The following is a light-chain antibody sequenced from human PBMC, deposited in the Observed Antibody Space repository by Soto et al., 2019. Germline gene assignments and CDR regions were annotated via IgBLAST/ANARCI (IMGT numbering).Light chain of an antibody. V-gene: IGKV1-8*01. CDR3: QQYYSYST. CDR1: QGISSY. Sequence: AIRMTQSPSSLSASTGDRVTITCRASQGISSYVAWYQQKPGKSPKLLIYAASTLQSGVPSRFSGSGAGTDFTLTICCLQSEDFATYYCQQYYSYSTFGQGTKVEIK. J-gene: IGKJ1*01. CDR2: AAS.